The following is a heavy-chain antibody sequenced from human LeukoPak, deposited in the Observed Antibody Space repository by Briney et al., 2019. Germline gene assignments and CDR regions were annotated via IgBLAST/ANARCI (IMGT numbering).Heavy chain of an antibody. CDR1: GFTFSTYS. CDR3: ARDGGYSGYDADC. J-gene: IGHJ4*02. CDR2: ISDSSAM. D-gene: IGHD5-12*01. Sequence: GGSLRLSCAASGFTFSTYSMKWVRQAPGKGLEWVSYISDSSAMYYADSVRGRFTISRENDKNSLFLQMNSLRAEDTAVYYCARDGGYSGYDADCWGQGTLVTVAS. V-gene: IGHV3-48*01.